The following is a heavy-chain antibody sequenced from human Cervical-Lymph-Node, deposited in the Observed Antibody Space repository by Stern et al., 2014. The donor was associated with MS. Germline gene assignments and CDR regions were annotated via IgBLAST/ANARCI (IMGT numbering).Heavy chain of an antibody. J-gene: IGHJ4*02. CDR3: ARGRGGNYRYYFDY. D-gene: IGHD4-23*01. CDR1: GFTFSSYS. CDR2: ISSGGSYI. V-gene: IGHV3-21*01. Sequence: EVQLVESEGGLVKPGGSLRLSCAASGFTFSSYSMNWVRQAPGKGLAWVASISSGGSYIYYADSLKGRFTNSRDNAKNSLYLQMNSLRAEDTAVYYCARGRGGNYRYYFDYWGQGTLVTVSS.